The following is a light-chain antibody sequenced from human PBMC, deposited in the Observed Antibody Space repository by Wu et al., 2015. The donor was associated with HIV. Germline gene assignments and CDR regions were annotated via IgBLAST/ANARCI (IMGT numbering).Light chain of an antibody. V-gene: IGKV3-20*01. CDR2: GAS. J-gene: IGKJ2*01. CDR1: ESVSNY. CDR3: QQYNSSPYN. Sequence: VLTQSPDTLSLSPGEGATLSCSVSESVSNYVAWYQQRPGQPPTLLIYGASSRAAGIPDRFSGSGSGTDFSLTIRRLEPEDFAVYYCQQYNSSPYNFGQGTKLEIK.